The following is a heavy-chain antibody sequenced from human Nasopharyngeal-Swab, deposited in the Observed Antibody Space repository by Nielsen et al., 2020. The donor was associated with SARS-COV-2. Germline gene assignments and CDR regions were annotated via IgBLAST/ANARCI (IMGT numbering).Heavy chain of an antibody. CDR2: INHSGST. J-gene: IGHJ5*02. CDR1: GGSFSGYY. V-gene: IGHV4-34*01. CDR3: ARKAAEGIVVVITTGWFDP. D-gene: IGHD3-22*01. Sequence: SETLSLTCAVYGGSFSGYYWSWIRQPPGKGLEWIGEINHSGSTNYNPSLKSRVTISVDTSKNQFSLKLSSVTAADTAVYYCARKAAEGIVVVITTGWFDPWGQGTLVTVSS.